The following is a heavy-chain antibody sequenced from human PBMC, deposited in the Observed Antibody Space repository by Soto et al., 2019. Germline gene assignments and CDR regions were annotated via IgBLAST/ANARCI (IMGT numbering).Heavy chain of an antibody. Sequence: GGSLRLSCAASGFTFNNYWMSWVRQAPGKGLEWVANIKEDGSDKHHVDSVKGRFTISRDNAKNSLYLQMNSLRAEDTAVYYCPRAWNSDSRSRFEYWGQGKLVTVSS. V-gene: IGHV3-7*01. CDR3: PRAWNSDSRSRFEY. CDR1: GFTFNNYW. D-gene: IGHD1-26*01. CDR2: IKEDGSDK. J-gene: IGHJ4*02.